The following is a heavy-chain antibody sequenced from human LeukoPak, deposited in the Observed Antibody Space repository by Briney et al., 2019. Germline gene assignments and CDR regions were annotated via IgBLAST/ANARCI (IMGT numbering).Heavy chain of an antibody. V-gene: IGHV3-30*02. CDR1: GFIFSNYG. CDR3: ATMQWLEGVDWFDP. CDR2: IRYDESNK. J-gene: IGHJ5*02. D-gene: IGHD6-19*01. Sequence: GGSLRLSCAASGFIFSNYGMHWVRQAPGKGLEWVACIRYDESNKFYADSVKGRFTISRDNSKNILFLQMNSLRAEDTAVYYCATMQWLEGVDWFDPWGQGTLVTVS.